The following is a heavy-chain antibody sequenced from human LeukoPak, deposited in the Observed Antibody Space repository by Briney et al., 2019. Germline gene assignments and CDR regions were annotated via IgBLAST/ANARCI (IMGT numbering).Heavy chain of an antibody. Sequence: SETLSLTCTVSGDSISSYYWSWIRQPAGKGLEWIGRIHPSGSTEYNPSLKSRVTLSVDTSKNQFSLKLSSVTAADTAVYYCARGPPPDFDYWGRGTLVTVSS. J-gene: IGHJ4*02. CDR1: GDSISSYY. CDR2: IHPSGST. V-gene: IGHV4-4*07. CDR3: ARGPPPDFDY.